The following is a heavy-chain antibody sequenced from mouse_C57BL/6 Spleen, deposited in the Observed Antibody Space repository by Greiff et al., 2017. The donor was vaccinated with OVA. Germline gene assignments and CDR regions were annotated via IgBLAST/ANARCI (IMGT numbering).Heavy chain of an antibody. Sequence: VQLQQSGPELVKPGASVKISCKASGYTFTDYYMNWVKPSHGKSLEWIGDINPNNGGTSYNQKFKGKATLTVDKSSSTAYMELRSLTSEDSAVYYCARRYYDYDFDWYFDVWGTGTTVTVSS. D-gene: IGHD2-4*01. J-gene: IGHJ1*03. CDR1: GYTFTDYY. CDR2: INPNNGGT. CDR3: ARRYYDYDFDWYFDV. V-gene: IGHV1-26*01.